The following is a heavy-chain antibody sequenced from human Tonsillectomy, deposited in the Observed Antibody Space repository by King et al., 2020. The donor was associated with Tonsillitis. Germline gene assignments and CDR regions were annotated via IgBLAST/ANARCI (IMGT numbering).Heavy chain of an antibody. CDR2: LRYDGSNK. CDR3: AGGGGWFARD. J-gene: IGHJ4*02. V-gene: IGHV3-30*02. CDR1: GFTLSSNG. Sequence: VQLVESGGGVVQPGGSLRLSCAASGFTLSSNGMHWVRQAPGKGLEGVALLRYDGSNKYYADSVKGRFTISRDNSKNTLYLQMNSLRAEDTAVYYCAGGGGWFARDWGQGTLVTVSS. D-gene: IGHD6-19*01.